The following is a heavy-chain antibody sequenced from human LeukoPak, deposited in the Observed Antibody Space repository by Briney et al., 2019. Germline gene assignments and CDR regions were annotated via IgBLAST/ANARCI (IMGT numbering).Heavy chain of an antibody. J-gene: IGHJ4*02. CDR1: GGSISSSSYY. D-gene: IGHD2-2*01. Sequence: SETLSLTCTVSGGSISSSSYYWGWIRQPPGKGLELIGSLYYSGSTYYNPSRNSRVTISVDTSKNQFSLKLSSVTAADTAVYSCARHDCSSTSCRIDYWGQGTLVIVSS. V-gene: IGHV4-39*01. CDR3: ARHDCSSTSCRIDY. CDR2: LYYSGST.